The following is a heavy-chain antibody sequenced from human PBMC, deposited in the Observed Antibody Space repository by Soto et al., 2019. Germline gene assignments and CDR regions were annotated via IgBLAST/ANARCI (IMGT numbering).Heavy chain of an antibody. CDR1: GFTFSRYW. V-gene: IGHV3-7*03. CDR2: IKQDVGEK. D-gene: IGHD2-2*01. CDR3: AREGEYQLLLNAFDI. J-gene: IGHJ3*02. Sequence: PGGSLRLSCAASGFTFSRYWMSWVRQAPGKGLEWVANIKQDVGEKYYVDSVKGRFTISRDNAKNSLYLQMNSLRAEDTAVYYCAREGEYQLLLNAFDIWGRVTMVTVSS.